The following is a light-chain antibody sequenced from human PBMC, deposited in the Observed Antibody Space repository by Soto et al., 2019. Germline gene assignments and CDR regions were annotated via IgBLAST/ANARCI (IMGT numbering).Light chain of an antibody. Sequence: EVVLTQSPVTLSLSPGERATLSCRASQSVSSPYLAWYQQKPGQPPRLLIYGASSRATDIPDRFIGSGSGTEFTPTIARLAPEDFAMSDCQQYGSSPFTFGPGTKVDI. V-gene: IGKV3-20*01. CDR3: QQYGSSPFT. J-gene: IGKJ3*01. CDR2: GAS. CDR1: QSVSSPY.